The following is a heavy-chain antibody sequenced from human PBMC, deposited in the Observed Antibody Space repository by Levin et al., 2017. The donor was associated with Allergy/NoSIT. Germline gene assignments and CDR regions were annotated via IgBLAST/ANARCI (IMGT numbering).Heavy chain of an antibody. V-gene: IGHV3-30*18. J-gene: IGHJ4*02. Sequence: GESLKISCAASGFTFSNYGMHWVRQAPGKGLEWVAVVSYDGSNKYYADLVKGRFTISRDNSKNTVFLQMNSLRAEDTAVYYCAKDSGHNIPLNWGQGTLVTVSS. D-gene: IGHD3-10*01. CDR1: GFTFSNYG. CDR2: VSYDGSNK. CDR3: AKDSGHNIPLN.